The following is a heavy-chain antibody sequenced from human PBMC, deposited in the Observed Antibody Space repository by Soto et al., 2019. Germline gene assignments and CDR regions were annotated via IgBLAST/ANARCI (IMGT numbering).Heavy chain of an antibody. J-gene: IGHJ3*02. CDR2: INPNGGGT. CDR3: ARVQGLVRLGPRSYAFDI. D-gene: IGHD6-19*01. Sequence: ASVKVSCKASGYTFTGYYMHWVRQAPLRGLEWMGWINPNGGGTNYAQKFQGRVTMTRDTSISPAYMQLSRLRSDDTAVYYCARVQGLVRLGPRSYAFDIWGPGTLVTLSS. CDR1: GYTFTGYY. V-gene: IGHV1-2*02.